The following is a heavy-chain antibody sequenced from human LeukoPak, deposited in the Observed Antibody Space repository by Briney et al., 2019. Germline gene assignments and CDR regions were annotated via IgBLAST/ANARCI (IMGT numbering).Heavy chain of an antibody. D-gene: IGHD3-22*01. V-gene: IGHV4-30-2*01. CDR2: IYHSGST. J-gene: IGHJ4*02. CDR3: ARDSQISGYYPSYFDY. CDR1: GGSISSGGYY. Sequence: SETLSLTCTVSGGSISSGGYYWSWIRQPPGKGLEWIGYIYHSGSTYYNPSLKSRVTISVDRSKNQFSLKLSSVTAADTAVYYCARDSQISGYYPSYFDYWGQGTLVTVSS.